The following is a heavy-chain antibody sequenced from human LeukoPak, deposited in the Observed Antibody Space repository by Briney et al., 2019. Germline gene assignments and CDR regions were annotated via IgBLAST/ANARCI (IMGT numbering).Heavy chain of an antibody. CDR1: GYSFTDYY. Sequence: GASVKVSCKTSGYSFTDYYMHWVRQAPGQGLEWMGWINPNSGGTSSARKFQGRVTMTRDTSITTVYMEVNWLMSDDTAMYYCARADRLHGGPYLIGPWGQGTLVTVSS. CDR2: INPNSGGT. D-gene: IGHD2-2*01. V-gene: IGHV1-2*02. J-gene: IGHJ5*02. CDR3: ARADRLHGGPYLIGP.